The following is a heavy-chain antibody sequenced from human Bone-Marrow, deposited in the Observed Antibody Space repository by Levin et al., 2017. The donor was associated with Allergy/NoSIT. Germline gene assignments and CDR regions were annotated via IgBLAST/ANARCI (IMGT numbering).Heavy chain of an antibody. CDR1: GGSTSNYY. CDR3: ASHRYTGAEGKDAFDI. CDR2: VHHSGST. Sequence: SETLSLTCTVSGGSTSNYYWSWIRQPPEKGLEWIGFVHHSGSTDSHPSLKSRVTMSVDTSKNQLSLRLNSVTAADTGIYYCASHRYTGAEGKDAFDIWGQGTMVTVSS. J-gene: IGHJ3*02. D-gene: IGHD2-8*02. V-gene: IGHV4-59*01.